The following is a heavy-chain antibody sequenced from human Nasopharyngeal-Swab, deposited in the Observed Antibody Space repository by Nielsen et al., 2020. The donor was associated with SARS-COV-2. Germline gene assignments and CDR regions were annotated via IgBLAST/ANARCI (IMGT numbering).Heavy chain of an antibody. CDR3: VKHQGSSSDQ. V-gene: IGHV3-74*01. CDR2: VNQDGSRT. J-gene: IGHJ4*02. CDR1: GFTFSNAW. Sequence: ETLSLTCAASGFTFSNAWMNWVRQAPGKGLVWVSRVNQDGSRTDYADSVRGRFTISRDNAKNTLYLQMNSLRVEDTAVYYCVKHQGSSSDQWGQGTLVTVSS.